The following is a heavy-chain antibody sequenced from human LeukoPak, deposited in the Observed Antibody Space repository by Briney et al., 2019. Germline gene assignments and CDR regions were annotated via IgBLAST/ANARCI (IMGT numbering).Heavy chain of an antibody. Sequence: SQTLSLTCAVSGGSISSGGHSWSWIRQPPGKGLEWIGYIYHSGSTYYNPSLKSRVTISVDRSKNQFSLKLSSVTAADTAVYYCARARRYCSGGSCYLYYFDYWGQGTLVTVSS. CDR2: IYHSGST. V-gene: IGHV4-30-2*01. D-gene: IGHD2-15*01. J-gene: IGHJ4*02. CDR3: ARARRYCSGGSCYLYYFDY. CDR1: GGSISSGGHS.